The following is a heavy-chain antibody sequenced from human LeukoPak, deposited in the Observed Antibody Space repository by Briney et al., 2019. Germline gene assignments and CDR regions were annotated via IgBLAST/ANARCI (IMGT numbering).Heavy chain of an antibody. CDR3: ARHGPYSSTWGY. CDR1: GYRFTTDW. J-gene: IGHJ4*02. V-gene: IGHV5-51*01. D-gene: IGHD6-13*01. CDR2: IYPADSDT. Sequence: LGESLKISCQGSGYRFTTDWIGWVRQVPGKGGEWMGIIYPADSDTRYSPSFQGLVTISADKSINTAYLQWSSLKASDTAMYYCARHGPYSSTWGYWGQGTLVTVSS.